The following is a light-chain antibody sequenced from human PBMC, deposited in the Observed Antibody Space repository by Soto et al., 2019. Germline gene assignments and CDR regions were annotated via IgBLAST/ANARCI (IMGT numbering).Light chain of an antibody. J-gene: IGKJ3*01. CDR2: AAS. V-gene: IGKV1-39*01. CDR3: QQRGT. CDR1: QSISSY. Sequence: DIQMTQSPSSLSASVGDRVTITCRASQSISSYLNWYQQKPGKAPKLLIYAASSLQSGVPSRFSGSGSGTDFTLTISSLQPEDFATYYCQQRGTLRPGTKVD.